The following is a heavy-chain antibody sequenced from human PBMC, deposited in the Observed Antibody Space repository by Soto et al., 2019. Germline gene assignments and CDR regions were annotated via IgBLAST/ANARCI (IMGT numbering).Heavy chain of an antibody. CDR2: ISSNGDIT. Sequence: LVVSGGGLVHPGESLRLSCEGSGFRFSDHSMNWVRQAPGKGLQWISYISSNGDITYYADSVKGRFTVPRDNANNALFLQMNSLRHDHTATYYCARLPKGSSVTAWGQGARVTVSS. CDR1: GFRFSDHS. J-gene: IGHJ4*02. V-gene: IGHV3-48*02. CDR3: ARLPKGSSVTA. D-gene: IGHD2-21*02.